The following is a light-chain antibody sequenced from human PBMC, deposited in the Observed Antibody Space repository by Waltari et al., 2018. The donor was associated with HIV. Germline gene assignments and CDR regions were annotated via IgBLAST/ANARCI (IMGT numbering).Light chain of an antibody. CDR2: WAS. V-gene: IGKV4-1*01. CDR3: QQYYNIPPT. CDR1: QSVLFSSNNKNY. J-gene: IGKJ5*01. Sequence: DIVMTQSPDSLGVSLGERATINCKSSQSVLFSSNNKNYLSWYQQKPGQPPKLLIYWASTRESGVPDRFRGSGSGTDFTLTISSLQAEDVAVYYCQQYYNIPPTFGQGTRLEIK.